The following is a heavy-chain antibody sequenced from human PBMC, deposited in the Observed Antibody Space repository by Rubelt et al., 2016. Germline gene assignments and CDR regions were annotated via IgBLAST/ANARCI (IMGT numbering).Heavy chain of an antibody. CDR2: INHSGRT. J-gene: IGHJ4*02. Sequence: QVQLQQWGAGLLKPSETLSLTCAVYGGSFSGYYWSWIRQPPGKGLEWIGEINHSGRTNYNPPLKSRCTISVETSKNQFSLKLSSVTAADTAVYYWASSAVAGFTISYYFDYWGQGTLVTVSS. V-gene: IGHV4-34*01. CDR3: ASSAVAGFTISYYFDY. D-gene: IGHD6-19*01. CDR1: GGSFSGYY.